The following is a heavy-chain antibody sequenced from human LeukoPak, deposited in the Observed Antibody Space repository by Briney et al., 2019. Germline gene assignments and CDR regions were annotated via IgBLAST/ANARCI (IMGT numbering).Heavy chain of an antibody. Sequence: GGSLRLSCAASGFAFSSYAMSWVRQAPGKGLEWVSAISDSGGSTFYADSVKGRFTMSRGNSRNTLYLQMNSLRADDTAVYYCAKIGLYSNSFDYWGQGTLVTVSS. V-gene: IGHV3-23*01. CDR1: GFAFSSYA. CDR2: ISDSGGST. D-gene: IGHD4-11*01. J-gene: IGHJ4*02. CDR3: AKIGLYSNSFDY.